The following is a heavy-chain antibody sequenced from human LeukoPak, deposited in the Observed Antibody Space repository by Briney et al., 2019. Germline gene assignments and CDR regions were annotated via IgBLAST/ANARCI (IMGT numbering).Heavy chain of an antibody. CDR2: NYHSGRN. V-gene: IGHV4-30-2*01. CDR1: GGSISSGGYS. D-gene: IGHD3-10*01. Sequence: PSETLSLTCAVSGGSISSGGYSWSWMRQPPGKGLEWIGYNYHSGRNYYNPALKSRGTISVDRSKNQFSLKLSAVTAAHTAVYYWARGVRVRGGNWFDPWGQGTLVTVSS. CDR3: ARGVRVRGGNWFDP. J-gene: IGHJ5*02.